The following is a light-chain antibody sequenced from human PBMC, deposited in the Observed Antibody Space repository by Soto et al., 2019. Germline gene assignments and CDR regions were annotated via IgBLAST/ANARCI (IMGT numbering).Light chain of an antibody. CDR2: SAS. Sequence: DIQMTQSPSSLSASVGDRVTITCRASQTINSYLNWYQQKPGKAPKLLIYSASSLQRGVPSRFSGSGSGTDFTLTISSLQREDFATYYCQQSYSTPITFGQGTRLEIK. J-gene: IGKJ5*01. V-gene: IGKV1-39*01. CDR1: QTINSY. CDR3: QQSYSTPIT.